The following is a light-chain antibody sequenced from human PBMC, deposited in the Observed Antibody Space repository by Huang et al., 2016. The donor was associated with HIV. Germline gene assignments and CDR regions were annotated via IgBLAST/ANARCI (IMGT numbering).Light chain of an antibody. V-gene: IGKV2-28*01. CDR1: QVLLHSGYNY. CDR2: VGS. CDR3: MQTVQPPRT. Sequence: DIVMTQSPLSLPVTPGEPASISCGSSQVLLHSGYNYLDWYLQKPGQSPQLLIYVGSNRATGVPDRCSGSGSGTDFTLKISRVEPEDVGVYYCMQTVQPPRTFGQGTMLEIK. J-gene: IGKJ2*01.